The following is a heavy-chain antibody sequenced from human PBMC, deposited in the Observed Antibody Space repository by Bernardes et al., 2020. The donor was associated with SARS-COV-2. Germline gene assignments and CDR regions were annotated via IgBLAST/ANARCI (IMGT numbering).Heavy chain of an antibody. J-gene: IGHJ6*02. D-gene: IGHD3-3*01. CDR2: INHSGST. CDR1: GGSFSGYY. V-gene: IGHV4-34*01. Sequence: SETLSLTCAVYGGSFSGYYWSWIRQPPGKGLEWIGEINHSGSTNYNPSLKSRVTISVDTSKNQFSLKLSSVTAADTAVYYCARGNLVKGDYDFWRHYYGMDVWGQGTTVTVSS. CDR3: ARGNLVKGDYDFWRHYYGMDV.